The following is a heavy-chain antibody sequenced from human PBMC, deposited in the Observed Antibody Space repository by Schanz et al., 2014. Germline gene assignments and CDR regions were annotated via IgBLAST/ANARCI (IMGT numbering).Heavy chain of an antibody. CDR1: ELTLSTHA. D-gene: IGHD3-3*01. J-gene: IGHJ6*02. V-gene: IGHV3-23*04. CDR2: VTTGGGA. CDR3: AKNWKDDQKVVRPGWSDGMDV. Sequence: EVHLVESGGTLVQPGGSLRLSCAGSELTLSTHAMTWVRQAPGKGLEWVSTVTTGGGAFYADSVKGRFTVSRDNSKNMLFLQMNSLRVEDTAIYYCAKNWKDDQKVVRPGWSDGMDVWGQGTTVTVSS.